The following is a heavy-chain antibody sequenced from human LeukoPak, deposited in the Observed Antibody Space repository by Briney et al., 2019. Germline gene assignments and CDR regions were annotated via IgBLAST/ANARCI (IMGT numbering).Heavy chain of an antibody. CDR2: IIPIFGTA. CDR1: GGTFSSYA. CDR3: ARAVPGPNYYDSSGYYLTL. V-gene: IGHV1-69*13. D-gene: IGHD3-22*01. Sequence: ASVNVSCKASGGTFSSYAISWVRQAPGQGLEWMGGIIPIFGTANYAQKFQGRVTITADESTSTAYMELSSLRSEDTAVYYCARAVPGPNYYDSSGYYLTLWGQGTLVTVSS. J-gene: IGHJ4*02.